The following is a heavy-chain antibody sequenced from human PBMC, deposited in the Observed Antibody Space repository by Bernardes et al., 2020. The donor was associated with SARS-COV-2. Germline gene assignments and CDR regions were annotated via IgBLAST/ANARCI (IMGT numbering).Heavy chain of an antibody. CDR2: IWYDGSNK. Sequence: GGSLRLSCAASGFTFSSYGMHWVRQAPGKGLEWVAVIWYDGSNKYYADSVKGRFTISRDNSKNTLYLQMNSLRAEDTAVYYCASALLWFGELLRWGQGTLVTVSS. V-gene: IGHV3-33*01. CDR3: ASALLWFGELLR. CDR1: GFTFSSYG. J-gene: IGHJ4*02. D-gene: IGHD3-10*01.